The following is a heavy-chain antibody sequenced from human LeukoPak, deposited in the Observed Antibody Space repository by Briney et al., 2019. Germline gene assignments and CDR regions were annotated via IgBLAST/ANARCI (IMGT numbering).Heavy chain of an antibody. CDR1: GGSISSTNYF. V-gene: IGHV4-39*01. D-gene: IGHD1-1*01. CDR3: ARQTAGVMPLDY. Sequence: PAETLSLTCSVSGGSISSTNYFWGWIRQPPGQGLEWIGSIFYSGSTYYNPSLKGRVTISVDTSKNQFSLKLSSVTAADTAVYYCARQTAGVMPLDYWGQGTLVTVSS. CDR2: IFYSGST. J-gene: IGHJ4*02.